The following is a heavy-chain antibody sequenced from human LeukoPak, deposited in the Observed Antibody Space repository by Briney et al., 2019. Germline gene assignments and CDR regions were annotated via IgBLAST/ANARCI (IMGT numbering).Heavy chain of an antibody. Sequence: SETLSLTCTVSGDSISTYYWSWIRQPPGKGLEWIGCIYYSGSTNYNPSLKSRVTISVDTSKNQFSLKLSSVTAADTAVYYCARHVSSAARLFDYWGHGTLVTVSS. CDR2: IYYSGST. V-gene: IGHV4-59*08. D-gene: IGHD6-6*01. J-gene: IGHJ4*01. CDR1: GDSISTYY. CDR3: ARHVSSAARLFDY.